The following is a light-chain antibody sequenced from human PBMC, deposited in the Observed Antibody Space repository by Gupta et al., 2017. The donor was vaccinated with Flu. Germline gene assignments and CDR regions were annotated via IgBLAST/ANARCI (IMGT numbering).Light chain of an antibody. CDR1: RSNIGNNA. J-gene: IGLJ3*02. CDR3: ATWDDSMNEWV. V-gene: IGLV1-36*01. Sequence: QSVLTQPPSVSEAPRQKVSISCSGSRSNIGNNAVNWYQQVPGIAPKLLIHDDDRPTSGVSVRFSASKSDTSASLAIXGXQPEDEXDYYCATWDDSMNEWVFGGGTKLTVL. CDR2: DDD.